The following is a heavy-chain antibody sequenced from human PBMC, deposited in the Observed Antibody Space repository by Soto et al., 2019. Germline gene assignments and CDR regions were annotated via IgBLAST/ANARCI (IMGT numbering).Heavy chain of an antibody. CDR2: ISYDGSNK. Sequence: SLRLSCAASGFTFSSYAMHWVRQAPGKGLEWVAVISYDGSNKYYADSVKGRFAVSRDNSKNTLFLHMNSLGAEDTAVYYCAKSLSTAVNYGLDVWGQGTSVTVSS. CDR1: GFTFSSYA. D-gene: IGHD2-2*01. V-gene: IGHV3-30-3*02. CDR3: AKSLSTAVNYGLDV. J-gene: IGHJ6*02.